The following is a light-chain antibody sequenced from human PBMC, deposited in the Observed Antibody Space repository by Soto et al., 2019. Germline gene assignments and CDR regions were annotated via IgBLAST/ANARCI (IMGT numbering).Light chain of an antibody. CDR3: HQYYGSPPWT. CDR2: WGF. CDR1: QSVLYSSNNKNY. V-gene: IGKV4-1*01. Sequence: DIVMTQSPDSLAVSLGERATINCKSSQSVLYSSNNKNYLAWYQQKPGQSPKLLISWGFIRQSGVLDRFSGSGSGTDFTLTISRLQAEDVAVYYYHQYYGSPPWTFGQETKVEIK. J-gene: IGKJ1*01.